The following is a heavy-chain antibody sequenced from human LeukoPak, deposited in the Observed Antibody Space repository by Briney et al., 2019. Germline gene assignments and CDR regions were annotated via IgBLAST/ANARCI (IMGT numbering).Heavy chain of an antibody. D-gene: IGHD3-3*02. CDR1: GFTFSDYA. J-gene: IGHJ4*02. V-gene: IGHV3-30*02. CDR3: AKDTGRISGKYYFDY. Sequence: GGSLRLSCAASGFTFSDYAIHWVRQAPGKGLEWVGFVWYDGSNNDHVDSVKGRFTISRDNSRSTAYLQMNSLRPGDTAMYYCAKDTGRISGKYYFDYWGQRAQVTVPS. CDR2: VWYDGSNN.